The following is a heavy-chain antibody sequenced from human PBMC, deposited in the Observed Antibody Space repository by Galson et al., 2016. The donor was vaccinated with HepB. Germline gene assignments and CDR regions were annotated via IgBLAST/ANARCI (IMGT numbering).Heavy chain of an antibody. D-gene: IGHD3-16*01. CDR2: SKNEANSYSS. CDR3: ARDRRGSYEN. J-gene: IGHJ1*01. V-gene: IGHV3-72*01. Sequence: SLRLSCAASGFSFSDHYMDWVRQAPGKGLEWVGRSKNEANSYSSHYAASVAGRFTISRDPSKNLLFLQMSSLKIEDTAVYFCARDRRGSYENWGQGTLVTVSS. CDR1: GFSFSDHY.